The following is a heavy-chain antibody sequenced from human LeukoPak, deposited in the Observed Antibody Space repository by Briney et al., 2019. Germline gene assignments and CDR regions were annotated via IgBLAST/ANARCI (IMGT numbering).Heavy chain of an antibody. CDR1: GYTFTSYG. V-gene: IGHV1-18*01. CDR3: AREWGIAAAGVEVDP. J-gene: IGHJ5*02. D-gene: IGHD6-13*01. Sequence: ASVKVSCKAPGYTFTSYGISWVRQAPGQGLEWMGWISAYNGNTNYAQKLQGRVTMTTDTSTSTAYMELRSLRSDDTAVYYCAREWGIAAAGVEVDPWGQGTLVTVSS. CDR2: ISAYNGNT.